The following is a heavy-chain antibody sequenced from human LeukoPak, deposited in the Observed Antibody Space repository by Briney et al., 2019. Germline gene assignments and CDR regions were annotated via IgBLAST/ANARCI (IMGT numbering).Heavy chain of an antibody. D-gene: IGHD4-17*01. CDR3: AKGDYGDSRRAFDI. J-gene: IGHJ3*02. V-gene: IGHV3-21*04. CDR2: ISSSSSYI. CDR1: GFTFSSYS. Sequence: GGSLRLSCAASGFTFSSYSMNWVRQAPGKGLEWVSSISSSSSYIYYADSVKGRFTISRDNAKNSLYLQMNSLRAEDTALYYCAKGDYGDSRRAFDIWGQGTMVTVSS.